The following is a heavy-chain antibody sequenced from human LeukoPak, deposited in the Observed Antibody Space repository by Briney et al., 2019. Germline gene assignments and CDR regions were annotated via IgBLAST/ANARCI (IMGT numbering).Heavy chain of an antibody. CDR1: GFTFSSYS. D-gene: IGHD4-17*01. V-gene: IGHV3-21*01. CDR3: ARAGTTVTTNWFDP. J-gene: IGHJ5*02. CDR2: ISSSSSYI. Sequence: GGSLRLSCAASGFTFSSYSMNWVRQAPGKGLEWVSSISSSSSYIYYAESVEGRFTISRDNAKNSLYLQMNSLRAEDTAVYYCARAGTTVTTNWFDPWGQGTLVTVSS.